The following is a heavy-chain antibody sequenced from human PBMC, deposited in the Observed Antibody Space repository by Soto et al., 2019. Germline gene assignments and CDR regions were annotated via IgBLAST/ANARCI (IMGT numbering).Heavy chain of an antibody. CDR1: GFTFSSYG. D-gene: IGHD3-22*01. V-gene: IGHV3-33*01. J-gene: IGHJ6*02. CDR2: IWYDGSNK. CDR3: ARVPYYYDSSGHYMDV. Sequence: LRLSCAASGFTFSSYGMHWVRQAPGKGLEWVAVIWYDGSNKYYADSVKGRFTISRDNSKNTLYLQMNSLRAEDTAVYYCARVPYYYDSSGHYMDVWGQGTTVTVSS.